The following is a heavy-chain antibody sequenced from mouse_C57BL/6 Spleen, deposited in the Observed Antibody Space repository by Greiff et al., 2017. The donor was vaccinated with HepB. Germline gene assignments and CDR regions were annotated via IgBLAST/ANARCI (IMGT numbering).Heavy chain of an antibody. Sequence: EVQLQQSGAELVRPGASVKLSCTASGFNIKDDYMHWVKQRPEQGLEWIGWIDPENGDTEYASKFQGKATITADTSSNTAYLQLSSLTSEDTAVYYCIIGLRGYFDVWGTRTTVTVSS. D-gene: IGHD3-1*01. J-gene: IGHJ1*03. CDR2: IDPENGDT. CDR3: IIGLRGYFDV. CDR1: GFNIKDDY. V-gene: IGHV14-4*01.